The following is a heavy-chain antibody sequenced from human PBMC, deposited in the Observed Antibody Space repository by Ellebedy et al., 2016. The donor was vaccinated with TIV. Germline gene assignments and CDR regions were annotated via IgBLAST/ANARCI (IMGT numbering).Heavy chain of an antibody. V-gene: IGHV3-11*04. Sequence: GESLKISCVASGFTFSDYSMSWVRQAPGKGLEWVSRISLSVNTMYYADSVQGRFTISRDNAKNSLYLQMNSLRADDTALYYCARDAASGKTDYWGQGTLVTVSS. D-gene: IGHD6-13*01. CDR3: ARDAASGKTDY. CDR2: ISLSVNTM. CDR1: GFTFSDYS. J-gene: IGHJ4*02.